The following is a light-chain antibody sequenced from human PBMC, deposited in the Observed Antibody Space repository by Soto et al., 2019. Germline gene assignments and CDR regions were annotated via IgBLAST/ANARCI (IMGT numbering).Light chain of an antibody. J-gene: IGKJ2*01. Sequence: EIVMMQSPVTLSLSPGERATLSCRASQSVSNNLAWYQQKPGQAPRLLFYGTSTRATGIPARFSVSGSGTEFTLTISSLQSEDFAVYYCQQCNNWPYTFGQGTKLEIK. CDR1: QSVSNN. V-gene: IGKV3D-15*01. CDR2: GTS. CDR3: QQCNNWPYT.